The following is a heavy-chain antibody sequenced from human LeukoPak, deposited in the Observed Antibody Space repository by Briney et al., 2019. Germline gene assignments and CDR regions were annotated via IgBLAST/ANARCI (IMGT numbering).Heavy chain of an antibody. CDR1: GFTFSSYG. CDR2: ISGSGGST. CDR3: AKIPTSSGWSHFDY. Sequence: GRSLRLSCAASGFTFSSYGMSWVRQAPGKGLEWVSAISGSGGSTYYADSVKGRFTISRDNSRNTLYLQMNSLRAEDTAVYYCAKIPTSSGWSHFDYRGQGTLVTVSS. V-gene: IGHV3-23*01. D-gene: IGHD6-19*01. J-gene: IGHJ4*02.